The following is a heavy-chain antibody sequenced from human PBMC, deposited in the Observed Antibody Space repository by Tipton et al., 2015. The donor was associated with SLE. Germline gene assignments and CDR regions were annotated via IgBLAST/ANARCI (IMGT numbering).Heavy chain of an antibody. CDR2: INHRGST. Sequence: TLSLTCAVYGGSISSSSSYYWAWIRQPPGKGVEWIGEINHRGSTNYNPSLKSRVTISVDMSKNQFSLKLNSVTAADTAVYYCARSPGVNWNDGERWGQGTLVTVSS. CDR3: ARSPGVNWNDGER. J-gene: IGHJ4*02. CDR1: GGSISSSSSYY. D-gene: IGHD1-20*01. V-gene: IGHV4-34*01.